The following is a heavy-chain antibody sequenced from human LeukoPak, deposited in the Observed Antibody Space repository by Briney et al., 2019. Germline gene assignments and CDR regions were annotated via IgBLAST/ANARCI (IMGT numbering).Heavy chain of an antibody. J-gene: IGHJ4*02. D-gene: IGHD2-21*02. CDR2: INPNSGDT. V-gene: IGHV1-2*06. CDR3: ARDYCGGDCFPDY. CDR1: GYTFTGYY. Sequence: ASVKVPCKASGYTFTGYYVHWVRQAPGQGLEWMGRINPNSGDTNYAQKFQGRVTMTRDTSISTAYMELSRLRSDDTAVYYCARDYCGGDCFPDYWGQGTLVTVSS.